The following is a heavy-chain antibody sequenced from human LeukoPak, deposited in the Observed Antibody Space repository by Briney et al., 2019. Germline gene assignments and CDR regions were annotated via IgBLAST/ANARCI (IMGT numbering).Heavy chain of an antibody. D-gene: IGHD3-10*01. J-gene: IGHJ4*02. V-gene: IGHV3-11*01. CDR2: ISSSGSTI. CDR3: ARDRVSGSGSIDY. Sequence: AGGSLRLSCAASGFTFSDYYMSWIRQAPGKGLEWVSYISSSGSTIYYADSVKGRFTISRDNAKNSLYLQMNSLRAEDTAVYYCARDRVSGSGSIDYWGQGTLVTVSS. CDR1: GFTFSDYY.